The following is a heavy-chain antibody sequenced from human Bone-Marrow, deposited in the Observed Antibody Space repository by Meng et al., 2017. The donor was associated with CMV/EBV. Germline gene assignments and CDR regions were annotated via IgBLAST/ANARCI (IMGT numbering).Heavy chain of an antibody. Sequence: SETLSLTCAVYGGSFSGYYWSWIRQPPGKGLEWIGEINHSGSTNYNPSLKSRVTISVDTPKNQFSLKLRSVTAADTAVYYCARDEVAMDVWGQGTTVTVSS. CDR3: ARDEVAMDV. V-gene: IGHV4-34*01. CDR2: INHSGST. CDR1: GGSFSGYY. J-gene: IGHJ6*02.